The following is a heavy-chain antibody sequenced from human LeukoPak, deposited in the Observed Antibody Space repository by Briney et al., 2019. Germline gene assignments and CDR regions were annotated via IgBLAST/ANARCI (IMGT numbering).Heavy chain of an antibody. V-gene: IGHV1-2*02. Sequence: ASVKVSCKASGYTFTGYYMHWVRQAPGQGLEWMGWINPNSGGTNYAQKFQGRVTMTRDTSISTAYMELSRLGSDDTAVYYCARDVGYGGNSEAFDIWGQGTMVTVSS. CDR1: GYTFTGYY. D-gene: IGHD2-21*02. CDR2: INPNSGGT. J-gene: IGHJ3*02. CDR3: ARDVGYGGNSEAFDI.